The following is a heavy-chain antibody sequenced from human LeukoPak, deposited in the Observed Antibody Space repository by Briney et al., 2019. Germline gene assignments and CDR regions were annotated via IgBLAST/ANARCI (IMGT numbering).Heavy chain of an antibody. D-gene: IGHD3-10*01. Sequence: WASVKVSCKASGYTFTGYYMHWVRQAPGQGLEWMGWINPNSGGTNYAQKFQGRVTMTRDTSISTAYMELSRLRSDDTAVYYCARVGGSGSYYKFHYWGQGTLVTVSS. CDR2: INPNSGGT. CDR3: ARVGGSGSYYKFHY. V-gene: IGHV1-2*02. J-gene: IGHJ4*02. CDR1: GYTFTGYY.